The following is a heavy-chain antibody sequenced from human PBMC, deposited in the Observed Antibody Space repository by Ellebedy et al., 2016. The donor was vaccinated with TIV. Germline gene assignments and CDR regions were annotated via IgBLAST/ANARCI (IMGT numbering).Heavy chain of an antibody. V-gene: IGHV1-69*13. D-gene: IGHD3-10*01. CDR3: AKDYGSGSYQTDARFDY. CDR2: IIPIFGTA. CDR1: GGTFSSYA. J-gene: IGHJ4*02. Sequence: SVKVSXKASGGTFSSYAISWVRQAPGQGLEWMGGIIPIFGTANYAQKFQGRVTITADESTSTAYMELSSLRAEDTALYYCAKDYGSGSYQTDARFDYWGQGTLVTVSS.